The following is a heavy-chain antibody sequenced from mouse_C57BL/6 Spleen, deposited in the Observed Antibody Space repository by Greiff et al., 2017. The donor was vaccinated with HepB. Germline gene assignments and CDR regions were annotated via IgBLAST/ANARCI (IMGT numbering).Heavy chain of an antibody. CDR2: ISSGSSTI. V-gene: IGHV5-17*01. Sequence: EVKLVESGGGLVKPGGSLKLSCAASGFTFSDYGMHWVRQAPEKGLEWVAYISSGSSTIYYADTVKGRFTISRDNAKNTLFLQMTSLRSEDTAMYYCARRNTYWYFDVWGTGTTVTVSS. CDR1: GFTFSDYG. CDR3: ARRNTYWYFDV. J-gene: IGHJ1*03.